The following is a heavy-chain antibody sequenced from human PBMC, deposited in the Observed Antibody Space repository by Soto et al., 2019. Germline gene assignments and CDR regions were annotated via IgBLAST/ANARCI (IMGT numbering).Heavy chain of an antibody. CDR2: IYNSGIT. Sequence: PSETLSLTCTGSGGSISSGDYSWSWVRQSPGKGLEWIGHIYNSGITYYNPSLKSRVVISVDTSRNQFSLRLNSLTAADRAVYFCARGVTVFGLVSRFWFDPWGQGTVVT. V-gene: IGHV4-30-4*01. CDR1: GGSISSGDYS. D-gene: IGHD3-3*01. J-gene: IGHJ5*02. CDR3: ARGVTVFGLVSRFWFDP.